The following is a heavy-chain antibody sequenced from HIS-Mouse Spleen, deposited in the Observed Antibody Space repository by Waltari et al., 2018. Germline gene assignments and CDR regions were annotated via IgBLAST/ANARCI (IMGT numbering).Heavy chain of an antibody. CDR1: GFSLRPSGVG. D-gene: IGHD4-17*01. Sequence: QITLKESGPTLVKPTQTLTLTCTFSGFSLRPSGVGVGWIRQPPGKALEWLALIYWDDDKRYSPSLKSRLTITKDTSKNQVVLTVTNMDPVDTASYYCAHLTTKSTVVTPGHYFDYWGQGTLVTVSS. CDR2: IYWDDDK. J-gene: IGHJ4*02. V-gene: IGHV2-5*02. CDR3: AHLTTKSTVVTPGHYFDY.